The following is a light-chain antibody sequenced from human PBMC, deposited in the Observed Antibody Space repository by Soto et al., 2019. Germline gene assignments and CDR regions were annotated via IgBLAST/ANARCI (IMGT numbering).Light chain of an antibody. CDR2: DAS. CDR1: QSITTK. Sequence: EIVMTQSPDTLSVSPGGRATLSCRTSQSITTKLAWYQQKPGQSPRLLISDASTRATGIPARFSGSGSDTEFTLTISSLHSEDFAVYFCQQYNSWPRTSGQGTNVEI. J-gene: IGKJ1*01. V-gene: IGKV3-15*01. CDR3: QQYNSWPRT.